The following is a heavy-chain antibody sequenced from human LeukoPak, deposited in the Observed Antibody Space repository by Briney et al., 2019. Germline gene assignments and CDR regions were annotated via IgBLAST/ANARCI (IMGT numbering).Heavy chain of an antibody. D-gene: IGHD1-26*01. Sequence: ASESLSLTCTVSGGSISTYYWSWIRQPAGKGLEWIGRFYSGSTNYNPSLKSRVTMSVDTSKNLFSLKLTSVTAADTAVYYCATDSRIKGAPGAFDYWGQGTMVTVSS. J-gene: IGHJ4*02. CDR2: FYSGST. CDR3: ATDSRIKGAPGAFDY. CDR1: GGSISTYY. V-gene: IGHV4-4*07.